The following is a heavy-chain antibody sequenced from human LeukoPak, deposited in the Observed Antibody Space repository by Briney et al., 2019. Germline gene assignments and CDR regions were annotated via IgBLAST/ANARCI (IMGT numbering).Heavy chain of an antibody. V-gene: IGHV1-3*01. CDR3: ARDAAVAGPLGYFQH. CDR1: GYTFSRNG. Sequence: ASVKVSCKASGYTFSRNGITWVRQAPGQRLEWMGWINAGNGNTKYSQKFQGRVTTTRDTSASTAYMELSSLRSEDTAVYYCARDAAVAGPLGYFQHWGQGTLVTVSS. J-gene: IGHJ1*01. D-gene: IGHD6-19*01. CDR2: INAGNGNT.